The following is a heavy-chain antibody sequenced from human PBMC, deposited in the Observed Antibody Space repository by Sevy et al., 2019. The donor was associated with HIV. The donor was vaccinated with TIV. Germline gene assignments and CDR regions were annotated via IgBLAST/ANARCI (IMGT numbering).Heavy chain of an antibody. CDR2: ISGTGGST. Sequence: GGSLRLSCSASGFTFSSYPMHWVRQAPGKGLEYVSLISGTGGSTSYADSVKGRFTISRDNFKKTLYLQMSSLRAEDTAVYYCVTRGGLVGATDFDYWGQGTRVTVSS. D-gene: IGHD1-26*01. J-gene: IGHJ4*02. V-gene: IGHV3-64D*06. CDR1: GFTFSSYP. CDR3: VTRGGLVGATDFDY.